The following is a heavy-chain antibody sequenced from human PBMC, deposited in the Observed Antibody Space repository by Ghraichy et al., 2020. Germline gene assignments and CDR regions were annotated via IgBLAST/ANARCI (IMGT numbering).Heavy chain of an antibody. CDR1: GGSISSYY. J-gene: IGHJ5*02. CDR2: IYYSGST. D-gene: IGHD3-3*01. Sequence: SETLSLTCTVSGGSISSYYWSWIRQPPGKGLEWIGYIYYSGSTNYNPSLKSRVTISVDTSKNQFSLKLSSVTAVDTAVYYCARGKSFGVVIRKSFDPWGQGTLVTVSS. CDR3: ARGKSFGVVIRKSFDP. V-gene: IGHV4-59*01.